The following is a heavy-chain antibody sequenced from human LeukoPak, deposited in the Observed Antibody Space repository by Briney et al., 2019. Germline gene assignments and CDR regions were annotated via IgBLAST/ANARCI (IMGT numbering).Heavy chain of an antibody. CDR3: ARDPGIAAAGTAGYFDY. Sequence: GGSLRLSCAASGFTFSSYWMSWVRQAPGKGLEWVANIKEDGGETYYVDSVKGRFTISRDNAKTSLYLQLNSLRAEDTAVYYCARDPGIAAAGTAGYFDYWGQGTLVTVSS. V-gene: IGHV3-7*01. CDR2: IKEDGGET. J-gene: IGHJ4*02. D-gene: IGHD6-13*01. CDR1: GFTFSSYW.